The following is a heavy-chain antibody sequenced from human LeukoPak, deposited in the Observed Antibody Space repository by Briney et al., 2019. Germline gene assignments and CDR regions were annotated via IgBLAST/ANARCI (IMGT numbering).Heavy chain of an antibody. Sequence: GGSLRLSCSASGFTFSSYWVTWVRQAPGKGLEWVANVKQDGSEKNYVDSVKGRFTISRDNAKNSLYLQMNSPRVDDTAVYYCARGHRAWSYWGQGTLVTVSS. D-gene: IGHD3-3*01. CDR2: VKQDGSEK. CDR3: ARGHRAWSY. CDR1: GFTFSSYW. V-gene: IGHV3-7*01. J-gene: IGHJ4*02.